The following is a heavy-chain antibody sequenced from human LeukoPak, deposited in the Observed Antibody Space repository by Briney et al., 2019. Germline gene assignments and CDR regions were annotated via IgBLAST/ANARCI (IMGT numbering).Heavy chain of an antibody. V-gene: IGHV4-34*01. J-gene: IGHJ4*02. CDR2: INHSGST. CDR1: GGSFSGYY. CDR3: ARGPPGRDCSSTSCPRYFDH. Sequence: PSETLSLTCAVYGGSFSGYYWSWIRQPPGEGLEWIGEINHSGSTNYNPSLKSRVTISVDTSKNQFSLKLSSVTAADTAVYYCARGPPGRDCSSTSCPRYFDHWGQGTLVTVSS. D-gene: IGHD2-2*01.